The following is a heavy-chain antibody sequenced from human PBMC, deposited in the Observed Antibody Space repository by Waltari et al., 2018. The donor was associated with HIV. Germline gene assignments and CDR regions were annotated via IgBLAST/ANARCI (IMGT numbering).Heavy chain of an antibody. J-gene: IGHJ4*02. Sequence: EAQLVESGGGLVQPGGSLRLSWAASGFTFNSYWMSWVRQAPGKGLEWVAIIRQEGAEKHYVDSVKGRFTISRDNAENALYLQMNSLRAEDTAMYYCARDSRPRAEWEQPKDHWGQGTLVTVSS. CDR3: ARDSRPRAEWEQPKDH. CDR2: IRQEGAEK. CDR1: GFTFNSYW. D-gene: IGHD1-26*01. V-gene: IGHV3-7*01.